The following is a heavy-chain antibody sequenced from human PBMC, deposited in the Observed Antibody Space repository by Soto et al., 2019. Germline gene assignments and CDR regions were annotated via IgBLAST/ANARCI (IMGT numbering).Heavy chain of an antibody. J-gene: IGHJ6*02. CDR1: GSPITSSSYY. CDR3: ARRLYYDSSGFEGGGMDV. D-gene: IGHD3-22*01. CDR2: IYNSGSP. V-gene: IGHV4-39*01. Sequence: SDILSRTYSFSGSPITSSSYYCRRILHPPGKGLEWIGSIYNSGSPYYNPSLKIRVTISVDTSKNQFSLKLSSVTAADTAVYYCARRLYYDSSGFEGGGMDVWGQGT.